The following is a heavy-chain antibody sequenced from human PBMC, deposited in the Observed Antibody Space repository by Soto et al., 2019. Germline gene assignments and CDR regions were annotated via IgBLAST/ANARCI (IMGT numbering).Heavy chain of an antibody. Sequence: KSSETLSLTCTASGGSIRSGSHYWSWIRQHPGKGLEWIGYIYYSGSTYYNPSLKSRITISISTSKNQFSLKLTSVTAADTAVYYCAREGGDGIDYWGQGTLVTVSS. J-gene: IGHJ4*02. V-gene: IGHV4-31*03. CDR1: GGSIRSGSHY. CDR2: IYYSGST. CDR3: AREGGDGIDY. D-gene: IGHD3-16*01.